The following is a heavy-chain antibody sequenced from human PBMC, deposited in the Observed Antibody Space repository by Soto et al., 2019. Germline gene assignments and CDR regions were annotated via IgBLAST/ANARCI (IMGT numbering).Heavy chain of an antibody. CDR1: GGCFSDYS. V-gene: IGHV4-34*01. Sequence: SETPSTTCTVYGGCFSDYSWIWIRQPPGKGLVWIGEIHLSGSTSYNPSLKSRVTISLDTSKNQFSLKLSSVTAADAAVYYCASYGRGTYYYGYYFHHWGQGTPVT. CDR3: ASYGRGTYYYGYYFHH. D-gene: IGHD3-10*01. J-gene: IGHJ4*02. CDR2: IHLSGST.